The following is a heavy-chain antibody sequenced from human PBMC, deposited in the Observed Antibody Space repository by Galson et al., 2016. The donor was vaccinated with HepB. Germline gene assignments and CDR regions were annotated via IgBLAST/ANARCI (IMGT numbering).Heavy chain of an antibody. CDR1: GFTFSSYS. D-gene: IGHD3-22*01. CDR3: VREGDDSSGYKYLGYFWGDIDY. J-gene: IGHJ4*02. CDR2: ISGSGKTI. Sequence: SLRLSCAASGFTFSSYSMNWVRQAPGKGLEWVSYISGSGKTIYYADSVKGRFTMSRDNAKNSLYLQMSSLRDEDTAVYYCVREGDDSSGYKYLGYFWGDIDYWGQGTLVTVSS. V-gene: IGHV3-48*02.